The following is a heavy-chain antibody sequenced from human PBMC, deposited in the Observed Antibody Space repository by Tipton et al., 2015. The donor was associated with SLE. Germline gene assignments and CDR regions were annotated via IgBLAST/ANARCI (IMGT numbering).Heavy chain of an antibody. CDR1: GGSFSGYY. CDR2: INHSGST. J-gene: IGHJ4*02. D-gene: IGHD3-22*01. Sequence: LRLSCAVYGGSFSGYYWSWIRQPPGKGLEWIGEINHSGSTNYNPSLKSRVTISVDTSKDQFSLKLSSVTAADTAVYYCARERVTDDSSGYYYFDYWGQGTLVTVSS. V-gene: IGHV4-34*01. CDR3: ARERVTDDSSGYYYFDY.